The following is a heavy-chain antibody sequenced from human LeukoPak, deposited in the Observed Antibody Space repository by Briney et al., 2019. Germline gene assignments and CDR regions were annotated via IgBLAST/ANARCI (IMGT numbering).Heavy chain of an antibody. Sequence: GGSLRLSCAASGFTFSSYAIHWVRQAPGKGLEWVAVISYDGSHEYYGDSVKGRFTISRDNSKNTLYLQMNSMRAEDTAVYYCARGSVVGGRDAFDIWGQGKMVTVSS. J-gene: IGHJ3*02. CDR3: ARGSVVGGRDAFDI. V-gene: IGHV3-30-3*01. D-gene: IGHD1-26*01. CDR2: ISYDGSHE. CDR1: GFTFSSYA.